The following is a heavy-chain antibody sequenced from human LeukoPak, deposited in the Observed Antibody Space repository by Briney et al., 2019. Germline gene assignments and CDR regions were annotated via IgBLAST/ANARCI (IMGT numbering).Heavy chain of an antibody. Sequence: SETLSLTCTVSGGSISSYYWSWIRQPPGKGLEWIGYIYYTGSTNYNPSLKSRVTISVDTSKNQFSLKLSSVTAADTAVYYCARDNGNWFDPWGQGTLVTVSS. V-gene: IGHV4-59*01. D-gene: IGHD4-17*01. CDR3: ARDNGNWFDP. J-gene: IGHJ5*02. CDR1: GGSISSYY. CDR2: IYYTGST.